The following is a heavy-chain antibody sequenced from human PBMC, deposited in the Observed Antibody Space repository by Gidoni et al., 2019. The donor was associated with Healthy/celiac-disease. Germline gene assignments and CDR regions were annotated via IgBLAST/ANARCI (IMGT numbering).Heavy chain of an antibody. CDR3: ARGSRRGSSGYFDY. J-gene: IGHJ4*02. D-gene: IGHD3-22*01. Sequence: QVQLVESGGGVVQPGRSLRLSCAASGFTFSSYGMHWVRQAPGKGLEWVAVIWYDGSNKYYADSVKGRFTISRDNSKNTLYLQMNSLRAEDTAVYYCARGSRRGSSGYFDYWGQGTLVTVSS. CDR2: IWYDGSNK. V-gene: IGHV3-33*01. CDR1: GFTFSSYG.